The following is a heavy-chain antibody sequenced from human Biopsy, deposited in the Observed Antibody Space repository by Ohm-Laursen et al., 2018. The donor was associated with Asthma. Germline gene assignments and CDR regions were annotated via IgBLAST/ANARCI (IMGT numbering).Heavy chain of an antibody. CDR2: ISKDASTQ. CDR1: GFCFSNFA. CDR3: VRDGTDDAFDI. D-gene: IGHD1-1*01. V-gene: IGHV3-30*01. J-gene: IGHJ3*02. Sequence: SLRLSCAASGFCFSNFAIHWVRQAPGKGLEWVGVISKDASTQDYAVSVKGRFTMARDNSKNTLDLQMNSLREEDTAVYYCVRDGTDDAFDIWGQGTVVSVSS.